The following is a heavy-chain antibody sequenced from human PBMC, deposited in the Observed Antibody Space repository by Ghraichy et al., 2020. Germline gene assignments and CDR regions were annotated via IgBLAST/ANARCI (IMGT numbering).Heavy chain of an antibody. CDR1: GFTFSSHG. CDR2: ISGHGDTT. CDR3: ARVAAADPHYYMDV. D-gene: IGHD6-13*01. V-gene: IGHV3-23*01. Sequence: GGSLRLSCAASGFTFSSHGMRWVRQAAGEGPEWVSAISGHGDTTYYADSVKGRFTISRDNSKNTVYLQMNSLRAEDSAVYYCARVAAADPHYYMDVWGKGTMVTVSS. J-gene: IGHJ6*03.